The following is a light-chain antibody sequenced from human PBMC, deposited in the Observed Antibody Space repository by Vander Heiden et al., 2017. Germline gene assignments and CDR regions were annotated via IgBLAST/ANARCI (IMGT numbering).Light chain of an antibody. V-gene: IGKV3-20*01. Sequence: EIVLTQSPGTLSLSPGERATLSCRASQSVSSSHLAWYQQKPGQAPSLLIYGQSTRATGIPDRLSGSGSGTDFTLTISRLDPEDLAVYYCHQYGTSPSLTFGGGTKVEVK. J-gene: IGKJ4*01. CDR3: HQYGTSPSLT. CDR2: GQS. CDR1: QSVSSSH.